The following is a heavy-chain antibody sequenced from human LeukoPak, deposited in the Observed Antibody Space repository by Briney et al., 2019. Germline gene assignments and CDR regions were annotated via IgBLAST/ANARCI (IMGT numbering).Heavy chain of an antibody. D-gene: IGHD6-13*01. V-gene: IGHV3-23*01. Sequence: PGGSLRLSCAASGFISNNYAMRWVRQAPGKGLEWVATISGSGGSAHYADSVKGRFTISRDSSKNTLSLQMNRLRGEDTAIYYCAKTSVAGTRYNYYAMDVWGQGTTVTVSS. CDR1: GFISNNYA. CDR2: ISGSGGSA. CDR3: AKTSVAGTRYNYYAMDV. J-gene: IGHJ6*02.